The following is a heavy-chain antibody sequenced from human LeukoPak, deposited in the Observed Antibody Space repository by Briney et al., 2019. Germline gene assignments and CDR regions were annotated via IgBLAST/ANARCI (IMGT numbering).Heavy chain of an antibody. CDR3: AKDSGYYDFWSGYP. Sequence: GGSLRLSCAASGFTFSSYAMSWVRQAPGKGLEWVSAISGSGDSTYYADSVEGRFTISRDNSKNTLYLQMNSLRAEDTAVYYCAKDSGYYDFWSGYPWGQGTLVTVSS. J-gene: IGHJ5*02. V-gene: IGHV3-23*01. CDR2: ISGSGDST. D-gene: IGHD3-3*01. CDR1: GFTFSSYA.